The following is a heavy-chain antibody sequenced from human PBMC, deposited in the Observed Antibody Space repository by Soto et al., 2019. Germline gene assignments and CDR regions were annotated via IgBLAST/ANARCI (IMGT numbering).Heavy chain of an antibody. D-gene: IGHD6-13*01. J-gene: IGHJ4*02. CDR2: ISGSGGST. Sequence: EVQLLESGGGLVQPGGSLRLSCAASGFTFSSYAMSWVRQAPGKGLEWVSAISGSGGSTYYADSVKGRFTISRDNSKNTLYLQMNSLRAEDTAVYYCASMAAAGRNLPRWSGTGGTFDYWGQGTLVTVSS. CDR1: GFTFSSYA. V-gene: IGHV3-23*01. CDR3: ASMAAAGRNLPRWSGTGGTFDY.